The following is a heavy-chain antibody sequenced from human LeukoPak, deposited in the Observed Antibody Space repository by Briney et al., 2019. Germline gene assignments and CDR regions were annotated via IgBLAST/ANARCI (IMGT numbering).Heavy chain of an antibody. Sequence: PGGSLRLSCAASGFTFSSNAMTWVRQAPGKGLEWVSAISASGSSTYYADSVKGRFTISRDSSKNTLFLHMNTLRAEDTAIYYCAKDRTVGASYWYFDLWGRGTLVTVSS. CDR2: ISASGSST. D-gene: IGHD1-26*01. J-gene: IGHJ2*01. CDR3: AKDRTVGASYWYFDL. CDR1: GFTFSSNA. V-gene: IGHV3-23*01.